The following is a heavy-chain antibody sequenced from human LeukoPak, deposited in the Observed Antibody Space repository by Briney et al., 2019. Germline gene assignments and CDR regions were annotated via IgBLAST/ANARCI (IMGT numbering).Heavy chain of an antibody. CDR1: GFTFSNYA. D-gene: IGHD3-22*01. CDR3: AKDLDSSGYYYVSDY. V-gene: IGHV3-23*01. Sequence: GGSLRLSCAASGFTFSNYAMNWVRQAPGKGLEWVSGISGSGGSTYYADSVKGRFTISRDNSKKTLYLQMNSLRAEDTAVYYCAKDLDSSGYYYVSDYWGQGTLATVSS. J-gene: IGHJ4*02. CDR2: ISGSGGST.